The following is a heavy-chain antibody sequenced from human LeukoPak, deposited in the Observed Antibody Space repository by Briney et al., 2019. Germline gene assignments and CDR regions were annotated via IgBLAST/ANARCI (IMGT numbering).Heavy chain of an antibody. Sequence: SETLSLTCTASGGSISSYYWSWIRQPPGKGLEWIGYIYYSGSTNYNPSLKSRVTISVDTSKNQFSLKLSSVTAADTAVYYCARGAYSSSWPYYFDYWGQGTLVTVSS. CDR2: IYYSGST. J-gene: IGHJ4*02. CDR1: GGSISSYY. V-gene: IGHV4-59*01. CDR3: ARGAYSSSWPYYFDY. D-gene: IGHD6-13*01.